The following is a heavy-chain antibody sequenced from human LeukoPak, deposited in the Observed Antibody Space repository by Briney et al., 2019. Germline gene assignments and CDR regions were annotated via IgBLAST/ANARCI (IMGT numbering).Heavy chain of an antibody. CDR2: IYTSGST. J-gene: IGHJ4*02. V-gene: IGHV4-61*02. CDR1: GGSISSASYY. Sequence: SQTLSLTCTVSGGSISSASYYWSWIRQPAGKGLEWIGRIYTSGSTNYNPSLKSRVTISVDTSKNQFSLKLSSVTAADTAVYYCARDVWFGAGRTFDYWGQGTLVTVSS. D-gene: IGHD3-10*01. CDR3: ARDVWFGAGRTFDY.